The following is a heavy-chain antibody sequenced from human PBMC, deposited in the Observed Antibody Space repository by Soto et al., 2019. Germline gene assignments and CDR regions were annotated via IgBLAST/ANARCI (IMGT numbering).Heavy chain of an antibody. CDR3: ARDLFPIYCTNGVCPTYYYGMDV. CDR1: GFTFSSYG. CDR2: IWYNGSNK. J-gene: IGHJ6*02. V-gene: IGHV3-33*01. D-gene: IGHD2-8*01. Sequence: GGSLRLSCAASGFTFSSYGMHWVRQAPGKGLEWVAVIWYNGSNKYYADSVKGRFTISRDNSKNTLYLQMNSLRAEDTAVYYCARDLFPIYCTNGVCPTYYYGMDVWGQGTTVTVSS.